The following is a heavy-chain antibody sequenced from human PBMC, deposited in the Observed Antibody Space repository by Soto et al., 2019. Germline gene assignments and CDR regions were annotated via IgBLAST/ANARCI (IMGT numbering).Heavy chain of an antibody. CDR3: AKNGNLYPVVAATNWFDP. CDR2: ISGSGGST. Sequence: PGGSLRLSCAASGFTFSSYAMSWVRQAPGKGLEWVSAISGSGGSTYYADSVKGRFTISRDNSKNTLYLQMNSLRAEDTAVYYCAKNGNLYPVVAATNWFDPWGQGTLVTVSS. J-gene: IGHJ5*02. D-gene: IGHD2-15*01. CDR1: GFTFSSYA. V-gene: IGHV3-23*01.